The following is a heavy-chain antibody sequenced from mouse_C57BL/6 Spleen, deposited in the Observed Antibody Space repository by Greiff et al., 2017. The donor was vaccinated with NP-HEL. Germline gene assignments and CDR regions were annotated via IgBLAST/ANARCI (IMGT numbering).Heavy chain of an antibody. CDR2: ISSGGSYT. CDR3: ARKGGVLPFAY. J-gene: IGHJ3*01. Sequence: EVQVVESGGDLVKPGGSLKLPCAASGFTFSSYGMSWVRQTPDKRLEWVATISSGGSYTYYPDSVKGRFTISRDNAKNTLYLQMSSLKSEDTAMYYFARKGGVLPFAYWGQGTLVTVSA. D-gene: IGHD2-14*01. V-gene: IGHV5-6*01. CDR1: GFTFSSYG.